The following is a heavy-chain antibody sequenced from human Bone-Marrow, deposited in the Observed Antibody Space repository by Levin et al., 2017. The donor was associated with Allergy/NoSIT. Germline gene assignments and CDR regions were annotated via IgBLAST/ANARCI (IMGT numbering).Heavy chain of an antibody. D-gene: IGHD6-13*01. CDR1: GGTFSSYA. CDR3: ARQPRQTKYSSSWSPRARGAFDI. V-gene: IGHV1-69*06. Sequence: GASVKVSCKASGGTFSSYAISWVRQAPGQGLEWMGGIIPIFGTANYAQKFQGRVTITADKSTSTAYMELSSLRSEDTAVYYCARQPRQTKYSSSWSPRARGAFDIWGQGTMVTVSS. CDR2: IIPIFGTA. J-gene: IGHJ3*02.